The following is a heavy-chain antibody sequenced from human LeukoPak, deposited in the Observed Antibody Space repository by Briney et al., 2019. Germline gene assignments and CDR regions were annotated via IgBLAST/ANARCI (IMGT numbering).Heavy chain of an antibody. D-gene: IGHD3-10*02. CDR3: ARSTGSTMFIDY. Sequence: SETLSLTCTVSGGSISPYYWSWIRQPPGKGLEWLGYIYYSGNTEYKPSLKGRVAMSVDTSKNQFSLRLSFVTAADTAVYYCARSTGSTMFIDYWGQGTLVTVSS. CDR1: GGSISPYY. V-gene: IGHV4-59*01. J-gene: IGHJ4*02. CDR2: IYYSGNT.